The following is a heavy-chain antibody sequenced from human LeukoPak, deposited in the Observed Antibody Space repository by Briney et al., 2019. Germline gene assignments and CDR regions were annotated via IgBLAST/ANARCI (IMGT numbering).Heavy chain of an antibody. CDR2: IKQDESEK. D-gene: IGHD2-15*01. J-gene: IGHJ4*02. CDR3: ARYFSGGSCWDY. V-gene: IGHV3-7*01. Sequence: GGSLRLSCAASGFTFSSYWMSWVRQAPGKGLEWVANIKQDESEKYYVDPVKGRFTISRDNAKNSLYLQMNSLRVEDTAVYYCARYFSGGSCWDYWGQGTLVTVSS. CDR1: GFTFSSYW.